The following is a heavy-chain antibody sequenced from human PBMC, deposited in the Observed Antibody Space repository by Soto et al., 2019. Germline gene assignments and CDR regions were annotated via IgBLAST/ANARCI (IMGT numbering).Heavy chain of an antibody. D-gene: IGHD2-15*01. Sequence: GGSLRLSCAASGFTFSGNTMNWVRQAPGKGLEWVSYISKSGSTTYYAESVKGRFTISRDNAKNSLFLQMNSLRDEDTAVYYCARDGASFDVWGQGTLVTVSS. J-gene: IGHJ5*02. V-gene: IGHV3-48*02. CDR1: GFTFSGNT. CDR3: ARDGASFDV. CDR2: ISKSGSTT.